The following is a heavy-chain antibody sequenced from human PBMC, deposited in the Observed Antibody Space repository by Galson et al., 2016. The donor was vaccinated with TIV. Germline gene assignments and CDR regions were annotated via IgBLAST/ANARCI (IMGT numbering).Heavy chain of an antibody. Sequence: QSGAEVKKPGESLKISCKGSGYSFSTYWIAWVRQMPGKGLEWMGNIYPADSDTKYSPSFQGQVTISADKSITTAYLQLTSLKASDTAMYYCAGGRGRIFGLVRTIDYWGQGTLVTVSS. CDR1: GYSFSTYW. J-gene: IGHJ4*02. V-gene: IGHV5-51*01. CDR2: IYPADSDT. CDR3: AGGRGRIFGLVRTIDY. D-gene: IGHD3/OR15-3a*01.